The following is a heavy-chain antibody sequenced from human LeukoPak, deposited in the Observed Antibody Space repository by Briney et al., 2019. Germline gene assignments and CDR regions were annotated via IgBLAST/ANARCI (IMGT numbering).Heavy chain of an antibody. CDR1: GGSISSSSYY. CDR2: IYYSGST. D-gene: IGHD1-26*01. Sequence: SETLSLTCTVSGGSISSSSYYWGWIRQPPGKGLEWIGSIYYSGSTYYNPSLKSRVTISVDTSKNQFSLKLSSVTAADTAVYYCARGHARGVGATYDYRGQGTLVTVSS. V-gene: IGHV4-39*07. CDR3: ARGHARGVGATYDY. J-gene: IGHJ4*02.